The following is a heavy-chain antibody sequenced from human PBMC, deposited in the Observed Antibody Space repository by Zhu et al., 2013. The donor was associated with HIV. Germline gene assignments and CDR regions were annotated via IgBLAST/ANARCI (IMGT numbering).Heavy chain of an antibody. CDR2: IIPIFGTA. V-gene: IGHV1-69*01. CDR1: GGTFSSYA. J-gene: IGHJ6*02. CDR3: ARDLAVAGMLNYYYGMDV. Sequence: QVQLVQSGAEVKKPGSSVKVSCKASGGTFSSYAISWVRQAPGQGLEWMGGIIPIFGTANYAQKFQGRVTITADESTSTAYMELSSLRSEDTAVYYCARDLAVAGMLNYYYGMDVWGQGTTVTVSS. D-gene: IGHD6-19*01.